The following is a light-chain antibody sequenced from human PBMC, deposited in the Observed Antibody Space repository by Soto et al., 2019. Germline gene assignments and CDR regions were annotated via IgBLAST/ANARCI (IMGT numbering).Light chain of an antibody. CDR1: QSVSSN. V-gene: IGKV3-15*01. J-gene: IGKJ1*01. CDR2: GAS. CDR3: QQYNNRPRT. Sequence: EIVMTQFPATLSVSPKGRATLSCRASQSVSSNLAWYQQKPGQAPRLLIYGASTRATGIPARFSGSGSGTEFTLTISSLQSEDFAVYYCQQYNNRPRTFGQGTKV.